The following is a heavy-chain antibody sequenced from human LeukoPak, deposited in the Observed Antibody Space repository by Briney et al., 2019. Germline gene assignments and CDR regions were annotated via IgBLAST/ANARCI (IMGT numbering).Heavy chain of an antibody. D-gene: IGHD6-19*01. J-gene: IGHJ4*02. CDR3: AGSSGWSLDY. V-gene: IGHV1-46*01. CDR1: GYTFTSYY. Sequence: ASVKVSCKASGYTFTSYYMHWVRQAPGLGLEWMGIINPSGGNTSYAQKFQGRVTMTRDTSTSTVYMELSSLRSEDTAVYYCAGSSGWSLDYWGQGTQVSVSS. CDR2: INPSGGNT.